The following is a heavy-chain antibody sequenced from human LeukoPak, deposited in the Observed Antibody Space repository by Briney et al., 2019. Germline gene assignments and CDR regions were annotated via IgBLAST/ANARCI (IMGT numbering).Heavy chain of an antibody. D-gene: IGHD4-17*01. CDR1: GGTFSSYA. Sequence: SVKVSCKASGGTFSSYAISWVRQAPGQGLEWMGGIIPIFGTANYAQKFQGRVTITADESTSTAYMELSSLRSEDTAVYYCARNWDGDYGNWYFDLWGRGTLVTVSS. CDR3: ARNWDGDYGNWYFDL. CDR2: IIPIFGTA. J-gene: IGHJ2*01. V-gene: IGHV1-69*13.